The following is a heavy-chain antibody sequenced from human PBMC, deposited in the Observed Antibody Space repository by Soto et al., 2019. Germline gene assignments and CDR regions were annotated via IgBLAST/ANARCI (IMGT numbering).Heavy chain of an antibody. D-gene: IGHD2-2*01. CDR3: ATRVSGTVIIRPAGMPFDY. J-gene: IGHJ4*02. V-gene: IGHV3-33*01. Sequence: GVSLRLSCAASGFTFSTFAMNWVRQAPGKGLEWVAIIWSDGNHKFYADSVKGRFTISRDNSKNTLYLEMDSLRAEDTAIYYCATRVSGTVIIRPAGMPFDYWGQGTLVSVSS. CDR2: IWSDGNHK. CDR1: GFTFSTFA.